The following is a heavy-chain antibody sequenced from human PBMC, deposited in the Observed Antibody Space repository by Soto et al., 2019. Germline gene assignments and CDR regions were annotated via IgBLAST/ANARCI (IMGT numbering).Heavy chain of an antibody. V-gene: IGHV4-30-2*01. CDR1: GGSINSGGYS. J-gene: IGHJ5*02. Sequence: SETLSLTCAVSGGSINSGGYSWNWIRQPPGKGLEWIGHIYHRGDTYYNPSLESRVTISVDRSKNQFSLNLNSVTAADTAVYFCARARTVGVEFWFDPWGQGTLVTVSS. D-gene: IGHD4-4*01. CDR2: IYHRGDT. CDR3: ARARTVGVEFWFDP.